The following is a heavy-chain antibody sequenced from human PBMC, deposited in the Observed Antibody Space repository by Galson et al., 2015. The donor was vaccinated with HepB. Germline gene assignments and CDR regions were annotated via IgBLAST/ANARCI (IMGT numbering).Heavy chain of an antibody. J-gene: IGHJ3*01. CDR1: GFRFHYYA. CDR2: ISHNGGAT. Sequence: SLRLSCAGSGFRFHYYALHWVRQAPGKGLEFVSGISHNGGATKFADSVRDRFTISRDNSKNTMYLQMNSLRTEDTAVYYCVKEDILTGYSVGSFHFWGRGTMVSGS. V-gene: IGHV3-64D*06. CDR3: VKEDILTGYSVGSFHF. D-gene: IGHD3-9*01.